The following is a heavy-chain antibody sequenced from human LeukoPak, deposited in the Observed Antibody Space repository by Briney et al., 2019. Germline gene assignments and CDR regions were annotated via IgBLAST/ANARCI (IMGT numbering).Heavy chain of an antibody. D-gene: IGHD2-2*02. Sequence: SVKVSCKASGGTFSSYAISWVRQAPGQGLEWMGGIIPILGTANYAQKFQGRVTITTDESTSTAYMELSSLRSEDTAVYYCARASSYCSSTSCDIYGGVFFDYWGQGTLVTVSS. J-gene: IGHJ4*02. V-gene: IGHV1-69*05. CDR1: GGTFSSYA. CDR3: ARASSYCSSTSCDIYGGVFFDY. CDR2: IIPILGTA.